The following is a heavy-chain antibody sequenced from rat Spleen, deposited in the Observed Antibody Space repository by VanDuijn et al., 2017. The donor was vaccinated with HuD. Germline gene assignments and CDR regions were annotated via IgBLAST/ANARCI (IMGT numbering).Heavy chain of an antibody. J-gene: IGHJ2*01. CDR3: ARHDNSGYAFDY. V-gene: IGHV5-17*01. D-gene: IGHD4-3*01. CDR2: IIYDGSST. Sequence: EVQLVESDGDLVQPGGSLKLSCAASGFTFSDFYMAWVRQAPTKGLEWVATIIYDGSSTYYRDSVKGRFTISRDNAKSTLYLQMDSLRSEDTATYYCARHDNSGYAFDYWGQGVMVTVSS. CDR1: GFTFSDFY.